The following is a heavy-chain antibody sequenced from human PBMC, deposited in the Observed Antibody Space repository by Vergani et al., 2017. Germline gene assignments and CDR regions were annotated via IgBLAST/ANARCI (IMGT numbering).Heavy chain of an antibody. D-gene: IGHD4-17*01. CDR2: VDPEDGET. J-gene: IGHJ6*02. Sequence: EVQLVQSGAEVKKPGATMKISCKVSGYTFTDHYMHWVKQAPGKGLEWMGLVDPEDGETIYAEKFKGKVTIAADTSTDTDHLELRSLRSEDTAVYYCATPQTVTTGGMEVWGQGTTVIVAS. CDR1: GYTFTDHY. CDR3: ATPQTVTTGGMEV. V-gene: IGHV1-69-2*01.